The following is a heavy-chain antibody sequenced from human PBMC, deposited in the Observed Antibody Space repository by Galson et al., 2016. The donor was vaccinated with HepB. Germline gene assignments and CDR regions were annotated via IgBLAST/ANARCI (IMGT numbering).Heavy chain of an antibody. J-gene: IGHJ4*02. Sequence: SLRLSCAASGFTFGSYWMSWVRQAPGKGLELAANINQDGSEKSYVDSAKGRFTISRDNAKNSLYLQMNSLRAGDTAVYYCYSYGYWGQGTLVTVSS. CDR2: INQDGSEK. CDR3: YSYGY. V-gene: IGHV3-7*02. D-gene: IGHD4-11*01. CDR1: GFTFGSYW.